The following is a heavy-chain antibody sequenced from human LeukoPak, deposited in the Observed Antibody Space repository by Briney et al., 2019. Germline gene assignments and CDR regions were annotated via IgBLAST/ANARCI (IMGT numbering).Heavy chain of an antibody. Sequence: GGSLRLSCAASGFTFSDYYMSWIRQAPGKGLEWVSYISSSGSTIYYADSVKGRFTISRDNAKNSLYLQMNSLRAEDTAVYYCARYGYSYAITGDAFDIWGQGTMVTVSP. CDR2: ISSSGSTI. CDR3: ARYGYSYAITGDAFDI. V-gene: IGHV3-11*01. CDR1: GFTFSDYY. D-gene: IGHD5-18*01. J-gene: IGHJ3*02.